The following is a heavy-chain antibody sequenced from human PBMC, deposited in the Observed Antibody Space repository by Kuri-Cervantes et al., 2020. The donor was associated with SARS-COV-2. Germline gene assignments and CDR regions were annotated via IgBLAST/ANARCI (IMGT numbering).Heavy chain of an antibody. Sequence: SETLSLTCSVSGASISSNTYYWGWIRQPPGKGLEWIGSVSYTGNTYLNPSLKSRVTISVHTSKTQFSLKLSSVTVADTAVYYCSRPVELSLDEYGMDIWGQGTTVTVSS. J-gene: IGHJ6*02. CDR1: GASISSNTYY. D-gene: IGHD1-7*01. V-gene: IGHV4-39*01. CDR2: VSYTGNT. CDR3: SRPVELSLDEYGMDI.